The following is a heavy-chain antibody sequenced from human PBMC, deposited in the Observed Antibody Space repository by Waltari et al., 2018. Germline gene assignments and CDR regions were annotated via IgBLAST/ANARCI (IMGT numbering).Heavy chain of an antibody. D-gene: IGHD1-7*01. CDR1: GFNFSNYG. CDR2: ITGDGAYT. V-gene: IGHV3-23*01. CDR3: TKWAETTKAYFDD. J-gene: IGHJ4*02. Sequence: EVQLWESGGGLEQPGGSLRLSCSASGFNFSNYGMNWVRQAPGKGLKWVSSITGDGAYTYYTDSVKGRFIVSRDNSKNTVYLQMNSLRAEDTAVYFCTKWAETTKAYFDDWGQGILVTVAS.